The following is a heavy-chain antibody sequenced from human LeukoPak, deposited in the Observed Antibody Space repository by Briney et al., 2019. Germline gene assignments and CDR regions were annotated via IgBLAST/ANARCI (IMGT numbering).Heavy chain of an antibody. CDR1: GGSISSINYY. D-gene: IGHD3-16*02. CDR3: VRRGYSYRY. Sequence: PSETLSLTCTVSGGSISSINYYWGWIRQPPGKGLEWIGSIYYSGSTNYNPSLKSRVTISVDTSKNQFSLKLSSVTAADTAVYYCVRRGYSYRYWGQGTLVTVSS. J-gene: IGHJ4*02. V-gene: IGHV4-39*07. CDR2: IYYSGST.